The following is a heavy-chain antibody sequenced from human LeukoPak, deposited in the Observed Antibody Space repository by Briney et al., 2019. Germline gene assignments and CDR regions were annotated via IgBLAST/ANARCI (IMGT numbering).Heavy chain of an antibody. Sequence: GASVRVSCMASGYTFTSYDINWVPQATGQEREWMGWMNPNSGNTGYAQKFQGGVTITRNTSISTAYMELSSLRSEDTAVYYCARGAGGRARNWFDPWGQGTLVSVSS. V-gene: IGHV1-8*03. CDR3: ARGAGGRARNWFDP. J-gene: IGHJ5*02. CDR2: MNPNSGNT. CDR1: GYTFTSYD. D-gene: IGHD1-14*01.